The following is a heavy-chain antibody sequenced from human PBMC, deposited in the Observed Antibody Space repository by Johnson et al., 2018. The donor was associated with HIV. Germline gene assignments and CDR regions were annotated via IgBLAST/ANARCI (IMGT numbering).Heavy chain of an antibody. V-gene: IGHV3-20*04. D-gene: IGHD4-23*01. J-gene: IGHJ3*02. CDR3: ANLGDYSGLNGFDI. CDR1: GFTFDDYG. CDR2: INWNGGST. Sequence: VQLVESGGGVVRPGGSLRLSCAASGFTFDDYGMSWVRQAPGKGLEWVSGINWNGGSTGYADSMKGRLTISRDNSKNTLYLQINSLRTEDTAVYYCANLGDYSGLNGFDIWGQWTMVTVSS.